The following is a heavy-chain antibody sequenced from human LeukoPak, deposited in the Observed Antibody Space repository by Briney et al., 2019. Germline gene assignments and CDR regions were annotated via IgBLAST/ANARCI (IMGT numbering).Heavy chain of an antibody. V-gene: IGHV4-59*01. J-gene: IGHJ6*03. CDR2: IYYSGST. CDR3: ARALLGYYYYMDV. Sequence: SETLSLTCTVSGGSISSYYWSWIRQPPGKGLEWIGYIYYSGSTNYNPSLKSRVTISVDTSKNQFSLKLSSVTAADTAVYYCARALLGYYYYMDVWGKGTTVTVSS. D-gene: IGHD2-8*02. CDR1: GGSISSYY.